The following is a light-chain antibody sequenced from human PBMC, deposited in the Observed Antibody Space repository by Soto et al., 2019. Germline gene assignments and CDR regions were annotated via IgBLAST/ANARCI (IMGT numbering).Light chain of an antibody. CDR2: DAS. Sequence: DIQMTQSPSSLSASVGDRVTITCQARQDIDMFLNWFQQKPGKAPKLLIYDASNLETGVPSRFSGSGSGTDFTFTISSLQPEDIVTYYCQQYLNLPLTFGQGTRLEI. CDR3: QQYLNLPLT. V-gene: IGKV1-33*01. CDR1: QDIDMF. J-gene: IGKJ5*01.